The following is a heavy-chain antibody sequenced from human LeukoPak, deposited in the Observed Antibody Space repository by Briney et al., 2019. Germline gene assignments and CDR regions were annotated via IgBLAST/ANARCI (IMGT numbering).Heavy chain of an antibody. V-gene: IGHV4-39*07. CDR1: GGSISTSAYY. CDR3: ARFGVRGRYCSSTSCYFDY. D-gene: IGHD2-2*01. Sequence: QTSETLSLTCIVSGGSISTSAYYWGWIRQPPGEGLQWIGSIYYSGNTYYNSSLKSRVTISVDTSKNQFSLKLSSVTAADTAVYYCARFGVRGRYCSSTSCYFDYWGQGTLVTVSS. CDR2: IYYSGNT. J-gene: IGHJ4*02.